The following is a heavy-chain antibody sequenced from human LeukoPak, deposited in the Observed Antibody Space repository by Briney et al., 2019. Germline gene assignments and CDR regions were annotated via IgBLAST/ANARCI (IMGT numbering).Heavy chain of an antibody. V-gene: IGHV4-59*01. CDR2: IYYSGSN. J-gene: IGHJ3*02. CDR3: ARGGYGAFDI. D-gene: IGHD3-22*01. CDR1: GGSISSYY. Sequence: SQTLSLTCTVSGGSISSYYRRWIRQPPGKGLELLGYIYYSGSNNYNPSLKSQFTISVDTSKTQFFLKLTSVTATTRTVNYGARGGYGAFDIWGQGTMVTVSS.